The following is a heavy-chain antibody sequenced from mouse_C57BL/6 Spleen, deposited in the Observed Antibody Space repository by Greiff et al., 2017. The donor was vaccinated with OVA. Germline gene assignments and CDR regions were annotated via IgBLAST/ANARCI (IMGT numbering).Heavy chain of an antibody. CDR3: ARSATVVATGDY. D-gene: IGHD1-1*01. CDR2: IYPRSGNP. Sequence: QVQLQQSGAELARPGASVKLSCKASGYTFTSYGISWVKQRTGQGLEWIGEIYPRSGNPYYNEKFKGKATLTADKSSSTAYMELRSLTSEDSAVYFCARSATVVATGDYWGQGTTLTVSS. J-gene: IGHJ2*01. CDR1: GYTFTSYG. V-gene: IGHV1-81*01.